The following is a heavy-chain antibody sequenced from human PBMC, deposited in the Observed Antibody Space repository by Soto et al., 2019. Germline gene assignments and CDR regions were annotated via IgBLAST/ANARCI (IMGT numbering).Heavy chain of an antibody. Sequence: VQLVESGGGLVQPGGSLRLSCAASGFTFSCRSMHWVRQAPGKGLVWVSGIDNAGTDSTYADSVKGRFTSSRDNAKNTLYLQMNSLRVEDTAVYYCARGWFGPDVWGKGTTVTVSS. V-gene: IGHV3-74*01. D-gene: IGHD3-10*01. CDR2: IDNAGTDS. CDR3: ARGWFGPDV. CDR1: GFTFSCRS. J-gene: IGHJ6*04.